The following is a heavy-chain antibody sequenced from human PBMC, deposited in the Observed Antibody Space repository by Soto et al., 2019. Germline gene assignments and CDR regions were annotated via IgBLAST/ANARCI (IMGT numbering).Heavy chain of an antibody. CDR3: ANYVVRGIRLGAFDI. J-gene: IGHJ3*02. V-gene: IGHV3-7*01. CDR1: GFTISSYW. D-gene: IGHD3-10*01. CDR2: IKQDGSEK. Sequence: PGGSLRLSCAASGFTISSYWMSWVRQAPGKGLEWVANIKQDGSEKYYVDSVKGRFTISRDNAKNSLYLQMNSLRAEDTAVYYCANYVVRGIRLGAFDIWGQGTMVTVSS.